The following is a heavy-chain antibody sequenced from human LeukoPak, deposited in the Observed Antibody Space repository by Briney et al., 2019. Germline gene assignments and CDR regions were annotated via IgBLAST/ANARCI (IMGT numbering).Heavy chain of an antibody. CDR1: GFTFSRYW. Sequence: GGSLRLSCAASGFTFSRYWMSWVRQAPGKGLEYVSAISSNGGSTYYANSVKGRFTISRDNSKNTLYLQMGSLRAEDMAVYYCARVGACGVFDIWGQGTMVTVSS. D-gene: IGHD1-26*01. CDR2: ISSNGGST. J-gene: IGHJ3*02. V-gene: IGHV3-64*01. CDR3: ARVGACGVFDI.